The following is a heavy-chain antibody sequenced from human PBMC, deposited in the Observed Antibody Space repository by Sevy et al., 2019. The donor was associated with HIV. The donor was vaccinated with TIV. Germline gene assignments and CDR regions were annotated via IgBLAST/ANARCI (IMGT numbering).Heavy chain of an antibody. D-gene: IGHD2-2*01. V-gene: IGHV3-30*18. CDR1: GFTFSSYG. CDR2: ISYDGSNK. Sequence: GGSLRLSCAASGFTFSSYGMHWVRQAPGKGLEWVEVISYDGSNKYYADSVKGRFTISRDNSKNTLYLQMNSLRAEDTAVYYCAKVLRRYCSSTSCYFDYWGQGTLVTVSS. CDR3: AKVLRRYCSSTSCYFDY. J-gene: IGHJ4*02.